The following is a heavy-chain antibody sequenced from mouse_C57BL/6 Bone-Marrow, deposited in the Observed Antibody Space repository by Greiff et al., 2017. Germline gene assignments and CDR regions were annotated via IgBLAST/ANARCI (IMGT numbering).Heavy chain of an antibody. V-gene: IGHV5-6*01. Sequence: VQLKESGGDLVKPGGSLKLSCAASGFTFSSYGMSWVRQTPDKRLEWVATISSGGSYTYYLDSVKGRFTISRDNAKNTLYLQMSSLKSEDTAMYYCARRGVAPFDYWGQGTTLTVSS. J-gene: IGHJ2*01. CDR3: ARRGVAPFDY. D-gene: IGHD1-1*02. CDR2: ISSGGSYT. CDR1: GFTFSSYG.